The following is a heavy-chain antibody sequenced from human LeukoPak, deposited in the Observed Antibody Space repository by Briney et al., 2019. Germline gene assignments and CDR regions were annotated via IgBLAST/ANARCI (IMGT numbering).Heavy chain of an antibody. J-gene: IGHJ6*03. Sequence: SVKVSCKASGYTFTSYYMHWVRQAPGQGLEWMGIINHSGGSTSYAQKFQGRVTMTRDTSTSTVYMELSSLRSEDTAVYYCARSQYYDFWSGYLRAYYYMDVWGKGTTVTVPS. D-gene: IGHD3-3*01. CDR3: ARSQYYDFWSGYLRAYYYMDV. CDR2: INHSGGST. V-gene: IGHV1-46*01. CDR1: GYTFTSYY.